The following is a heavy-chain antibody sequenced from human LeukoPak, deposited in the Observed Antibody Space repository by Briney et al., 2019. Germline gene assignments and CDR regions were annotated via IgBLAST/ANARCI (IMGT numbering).Heavy chain of an antibody. CDR2: ISWNSGSI. CDR3: AKDSMSGLGELSFDY. D-gene: IGHD3-16*02. CDR1: GFTFDDYA. Sequence: GRSLRLSCAASGFTFDDYAMHWVRQAPGKGLEWVSGISWNSGSIGYADSVKGRFTISRDNAKNSLYLQMNSLRAEDTALYYCAKDSMSGLGELSFDYWGQGTLVTVSS. V-gene: IGHV3-9*01. J-gene: IGHJ4*02.